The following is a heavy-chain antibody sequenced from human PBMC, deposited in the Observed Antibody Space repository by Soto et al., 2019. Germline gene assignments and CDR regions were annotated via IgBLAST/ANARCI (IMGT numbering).Heavy chain of an antibody. V-gene: IGHV3-23*01. CDR1: GFTFSSYA. CDR2: ISGSGGST. D-gene: IGHD2-15*01. Sequence: EVQLLESGGGLVQPGGSLRLSCAASGFTFSSYAMRWVRQAPGKGLEWVSAISGSGGSTYYADSVKGRFTISRDNSKNTLYLQMNSLRAEDTAVYYCAKDATPYCSGGSCYSTPDYWGQGTLVTVSS. CDR3: AKDATPYCSGGSCYSTPDY. J-gene: IGHJ4*02.